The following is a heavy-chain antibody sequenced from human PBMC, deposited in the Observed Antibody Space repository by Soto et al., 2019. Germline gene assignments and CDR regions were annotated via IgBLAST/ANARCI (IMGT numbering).Heavy chain of an antibody. V-gene: IGHV3-33*01. CDR2: IWYDGSNK. Sequence: XGSLRLWSAASGFTFSSYGMHWVRQAPGKGLEWVAVIWYDGSNKYYADSVKGRFTISRDNSKNTLYLQMNSLRAEDTAVYYCARDMGRGGDYVKTHYYGMDVWGQGTTVTV. D-gene: IGHD4-17*01. J-gene: IGHJ6*02. CDR1: GFTFSSYG. CDR3: ARDMGRGGDYVKTHYYGMDV.